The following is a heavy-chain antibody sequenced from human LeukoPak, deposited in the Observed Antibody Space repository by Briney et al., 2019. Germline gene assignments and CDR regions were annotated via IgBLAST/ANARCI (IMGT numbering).Heavy chain of an antibody. Sequence: SETLSLTCTVSGGSISSGSYYWSWIRQPAGKGLEWIGRIYTSGNTNYNPSLKSRVTMSVDTSKNQFSLKLSSVTAADTAVYYCARDKYYDSSGYYPANYYYYMDVWGKGTTVTISS. CDR3: ARDKYYDSSGYYPANYYYYMDV. V-gene: IGHV4-61*02. CDR1: GGSISSGSYY. J-gene: IGHJ6*03. D-gene: IGHD3-22*01. CDR2: IYTSGNT.